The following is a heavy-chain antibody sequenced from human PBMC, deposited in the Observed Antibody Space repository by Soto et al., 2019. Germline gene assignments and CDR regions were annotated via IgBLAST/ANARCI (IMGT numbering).Heavy chain of an antibody. V-gene: IGHV4-59*01. J-gene: IGHJ4*02. CDR2: IYSSGNS. Sequence: SETLSLTCTVSGGSISYYYWTWIRQPPGKGLEWIGYIYSSGNSNYNPSLKSRVTISVDTSNNQISLKLSSVTAADTAVYYCARDAGYCGGNDCYHYFAYWGQGTLVTVSS. CDR1: GGSISYYY. D-gene: IGHD2-21*01. CDR3: ARDAGYCGGNDCYHYFAY.